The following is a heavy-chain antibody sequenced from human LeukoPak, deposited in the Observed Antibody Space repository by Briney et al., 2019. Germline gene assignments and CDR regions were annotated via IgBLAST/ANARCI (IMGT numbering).Heavy chain of an antibody. V-gene: IGHV3-7*01. D-gene: IGHD3-3*01. CDR1: GFIFTNYF. J-gene: IGHJ4*02. CDR2: IKHDGSEK. Sequence: GGSLRLSCAASGFIFTNYFMSWVRQAPGKGLEWVASIKHDGSEKYYVDSVRGRFTISRDNTMNSLYLQMSSLRAEDTAVYYCATDRGWRTSGYYLYYFEYWGQGTLVSFSS. CDR3: ATDRGWRTSGYYLYYFEY.